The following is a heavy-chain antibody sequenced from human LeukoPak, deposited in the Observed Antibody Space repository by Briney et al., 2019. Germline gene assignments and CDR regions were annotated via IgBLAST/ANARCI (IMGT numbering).Heavy chain of an antibody. CDR1: GFTFSSYW. Sequence: GGSLRLSCAASGFTFSSYWMSWVRQAPGKGLEWVANIKEDGSAKYSVDSVKGRFTISRDNAKNTLYLQMNSLRAEDTAVYYCAGDSPGYGAYDLGWGLGTLVTVSS. CDR2: IKEDGSAK. V-gene: IGHV3-7*04. J-gene: IGHJ4*02. D-gene: IGHD5-12*01. CDR3: AGDSPGYGAYDLG.